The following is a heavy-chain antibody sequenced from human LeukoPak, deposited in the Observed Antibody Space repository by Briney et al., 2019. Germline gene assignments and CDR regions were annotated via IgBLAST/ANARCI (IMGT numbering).Heavy chain of an antibody. D-gene: IGHD3-9*01. CDR3: ARVFRRVRYFDWLPSGRHRDAFDI. CDR1: GGSISSSSYY. V-gene: IGHV4-39*07. Sequence: SETLSLTCTVSGGSISSSSYYWGWIRQPPGKGLEWIGSIYYSGSTYYNPSLKSRVTISVDTSKNQFSLKLSSVTAADTAVYYCARVFRRVRYFDWLPSGRHRDAFDIWGQGTMVTVSS. CDR2: IYYSGST. J-gene: IGHJ3*02.